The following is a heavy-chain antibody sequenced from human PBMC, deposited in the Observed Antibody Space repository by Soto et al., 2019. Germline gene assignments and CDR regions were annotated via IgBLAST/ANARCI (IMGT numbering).Heavy chain of an antibody. CDR1: GYTFTRNA. Sequence: QVQLVQSGAEVKKPGASVILSCKASGYTFTRNAIHWVRQAPGQRLEWIGKIDAGNGNTKYSQKFQGRVTIARDTSASAVYMELNTLXXXXXXXXXXXRSETDYSRFDYWGQGTLVTVSS. D-gene: IGHD3-9*01. J-gene: IGHJ4*02. V-gene: IGHV1-3*01. CDR3: XRSETDYSRFDY. CDR2: IDAGNGNT.